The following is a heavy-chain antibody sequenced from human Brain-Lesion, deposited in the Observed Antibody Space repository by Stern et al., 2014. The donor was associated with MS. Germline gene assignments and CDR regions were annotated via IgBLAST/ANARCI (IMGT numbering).Heavy chain of an antibody. V-gene: IGHV3-9*01. Sequence: VQLVESGGDLVQPGRSLRLSCAAFGFTFDDYAMHWVRQAPGQGLEWVAVISCNSGTIGYADSVKGRFTTSRDNAYSSLYLQMNSLRPEDTALYYCARDITGSSAYFAYWGQGTLVTVSS. CDR2: ISCNSGTI. CDR3: ARDITGSSAYFAY. D-gene: IGHD1-14*01. CDR1: GFTFDDYA. J-gene: IGHJ4*02.